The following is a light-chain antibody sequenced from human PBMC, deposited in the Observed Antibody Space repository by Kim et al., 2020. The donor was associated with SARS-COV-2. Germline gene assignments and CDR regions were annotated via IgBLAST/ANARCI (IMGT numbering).Light chain of an antibody. Sequence: EIVMTQSPATLSVSPGERATLSCRASQSVRSNLAWYQQKPSQAPRLLIYAASTRATGIPARLSGSGSGTEFTLTISSLQSEDFAVYYCQQYTNWPPEYTFGQGTKLEI. CDR3: QQYTNWPPEYT. J-gene: IGKJ2*01. CDR1: QSVRSN. V-gene: IGKV3-15*01. CDR2: AAS.